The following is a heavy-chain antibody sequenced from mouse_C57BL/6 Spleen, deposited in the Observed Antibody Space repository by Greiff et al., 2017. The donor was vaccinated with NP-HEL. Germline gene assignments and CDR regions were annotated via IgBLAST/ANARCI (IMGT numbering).Heavy chain of an antibody. Sequence: EVKLQESGGGLVQPGGSMKLSCVASGFTFSNYWMNWVRQSPEKGLEWVAQIRLKSDNYATHYAESVKGRFTISRDDSKSSVYLQMNNLRAEDTGIYYCTGQTGGFAYWGQGTLVTVSA. CDR1: GFTFSNYW. J-gene: IGHJ3*01. V-gene: IGHV6-3*01. CDR2: IRLKSDNYAT. CDR3: TGQTGGFAY. D-gene: IGHD4-1*01.